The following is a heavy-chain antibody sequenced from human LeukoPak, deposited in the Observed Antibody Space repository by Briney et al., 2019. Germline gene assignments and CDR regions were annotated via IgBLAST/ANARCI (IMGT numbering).Heavy chain of an antibody. CDR3: AKDMYASGSPSFDY. CDR1: GFTFSSYG. V-gene: IGHV3-30*18. J-gene: IGHJ4*02. Sequence: GGSLRLSCAASGFTFSSYGMHWVRQAPGKGLEWVAVISYDGSNKYYADSVKGRFTISRDNSKNMLYLQMNSLRAEDTAVYYCAKDMYASGSPSFDYWGQGTLVTVSS. D-gene: IGHD3-10*01. CDR2: ISYDGSNK.